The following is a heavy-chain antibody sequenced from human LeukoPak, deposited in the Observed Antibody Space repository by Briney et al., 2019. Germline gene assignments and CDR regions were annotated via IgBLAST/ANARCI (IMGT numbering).Heavy chain of an antibody. CDR2: IIPILGIA. CDR1: GGTFSSYA. D-gene: IGHD6-19*01. V-gene: IGHV1-69*04. J-gene: IGHJ4*02. Sequence: ASVKVSCKASGGTFSSYAISWVRQAPGQGLEWMGRIIPILGIANYAQKFQGRVTITADKSTSTAYMKLSSLRSEDTAVYYCARDPAVAGTRNFDYWGQGTLVTVSS. CDR3: ARDPAVAGTRNFDY.